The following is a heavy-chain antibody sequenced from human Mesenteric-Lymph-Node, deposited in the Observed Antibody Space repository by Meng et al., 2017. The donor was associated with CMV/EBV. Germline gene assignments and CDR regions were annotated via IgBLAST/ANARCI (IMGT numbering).Heavy chain of an antibody. D-gene: IGHD3-16*01. CDR3: ARGDLIDRPRGPFDY. Sequence: GGSLRLSCAASGFPFGSYEMNWVRQAPGKGLEWISYISSRTTYYAESVKGRFTISRDDARKSQYLQRSSLRAEDTAGYYCARGDLIDRPRGPFDYWGQGTLVTVSS. CDR2: ISSRTT. J-gene: IGHJ4*02. CDR1: GFPFGSYE. V-gene: IGHV3-48*03.